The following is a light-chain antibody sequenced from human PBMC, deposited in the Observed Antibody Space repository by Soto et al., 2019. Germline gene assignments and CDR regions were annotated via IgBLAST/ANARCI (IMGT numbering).Light chain of an antibody. J-gene: IGKJ3*01. Sequence: DIQMTQSPSTLSASVGDRVTITCRASQSISSWLAWYQQKPGKAPKLLIYKASSLESGVPSRFSGSGSGTEFTLTISSLHPDDFATYYCQQYNSYSPDTFGPGTKVDIK. V-gene: IGKV1-5*03. CDR2: KAS. CDR3: QQYNSYSPDT. CDR1: QSISSW.